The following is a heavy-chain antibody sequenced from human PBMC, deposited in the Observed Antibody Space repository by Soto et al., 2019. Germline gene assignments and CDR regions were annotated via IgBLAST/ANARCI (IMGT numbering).Heavy chain of an antibody. CDR1: GFTFSSYA. CDR3: AKGSGWYLTHFDY. CDR2: ISGSGGST. D-gene: IGHD6-19*01. V-gene: IGHV3-23*01. Sequence: EVQLLESGGGLVQPGGSLRLSCAASGFTFSSYAMSWVRQAPGEGLEWVSAISGSGGSTYYADSVKGRFTISRDNSKNTLYLQMNSLRAEDTAVYYCAKGSGWYLTHFDYWGQGTLVTVSS. J-gene: IGHJ4*02.